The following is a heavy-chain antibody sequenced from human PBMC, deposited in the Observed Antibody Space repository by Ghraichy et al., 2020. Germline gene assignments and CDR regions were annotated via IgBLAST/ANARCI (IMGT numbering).Heavy chain of an antibody. D-gene: IGHD3-3*01. CDR2: INSDGSST. J-gene: IGHJ4*02. V-gene: IGHV3-74*01. CDR3: ARGGVDFWSGYYLDY. Sequence: GALRLSCTASGFTFGSYWMHWVRQTPGKGLVWVSRINSDGSSTTYADSVKGRFTISRDNAKSTLSLQMNRLRAEDTAVYYCARGGVDFWSGYYLDYWGQGTLVTVSS. CDR1: GFTFGSYW.